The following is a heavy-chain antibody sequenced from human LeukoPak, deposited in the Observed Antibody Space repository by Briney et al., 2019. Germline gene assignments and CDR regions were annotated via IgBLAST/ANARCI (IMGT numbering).Heavy chain of an antibody. CDR2: INWNGGST. V-gene: IGHV3-20*04. CDR1: GFTFSSYA. D-gene: IGHD6-6*01. CDR3: ARDVRVYSSSSPPGY. J-gene: IGHJ4*02. Sequence: PGGSLRLSCAASGFTFSSYAMSWVRQAPGKGLEWVSGINWNGGSTGYADSVKGRFTISRDNAKNSLYLQMNSLRAEDTALYYCARDVRVYSSSSPPGYWGQGTLVTVSS.